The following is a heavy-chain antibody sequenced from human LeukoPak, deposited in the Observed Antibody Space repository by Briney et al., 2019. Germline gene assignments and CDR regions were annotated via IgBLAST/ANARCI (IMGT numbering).Heavy chain of an antibody. CDR1: GFTFSSYA. J-gene: IGHJ3*02. CDR3: ARDQFGELVVCTFHI. D-gene: IGHD3-10*01. CDR2: ISHDGSNK. Sequence: GRSLRLSCAASGFTFSSYAMHWVRQAPGKGLEWVAVISHDGSNKYYADSVKGRFTISRDNSKNTLYLQMNSLRAEDTAVYYCARDQFGELVVCTFHIWGQGTMVTVSS. V-gene: IGHV3-30-3*01.